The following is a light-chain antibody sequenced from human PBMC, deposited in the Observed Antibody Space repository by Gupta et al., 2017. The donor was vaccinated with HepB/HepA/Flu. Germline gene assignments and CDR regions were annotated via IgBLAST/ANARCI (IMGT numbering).Light chain of an antibody. CDR3: QQATSFPRT. CDR2: HAS. V-gene: IGKV1-12*01. CDR1: RGISTW. Sequence: DIQMTQSPSSVSASVGDRVTITCRASRGISTWLVWYQQKPGKPPMFLLYHASKLQSGVPSRFSGSGSGTDFTLTINNLQAEDFATYYCQQATSFPRTFGQGTKVE. J-gene: IGKJ1*01.